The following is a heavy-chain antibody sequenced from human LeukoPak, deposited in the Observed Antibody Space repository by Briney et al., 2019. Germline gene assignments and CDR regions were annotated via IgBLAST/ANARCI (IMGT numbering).Heavy chain of an antibody. Sequence: PSETLSLTCAVYGGSFSGYYWILIRQPPAKGLKWIGEINHSESTNYNPSLKSRVNISVDTSKNQFSLKLSSVTAADKAVYYCARGSRMAVVVKNGYFDYWGQGTLVTVSS. CDR2: INHSEST. CDR1: GGSFSGYY. V-gene: IGHV4-34*01. D-gene: IGHD3-22*01. CDR3: ARGSRMAVVVKNGYFDY. J-gene: IGHJ4*02.